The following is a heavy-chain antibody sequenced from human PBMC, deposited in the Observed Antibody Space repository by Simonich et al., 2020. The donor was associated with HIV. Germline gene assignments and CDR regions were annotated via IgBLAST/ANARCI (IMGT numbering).Heavy chain of an antibody. Sequence: EVQLVESGGVLVKPGGSLRLSCAASGFTFSSYSMNWVRQAPGKGREWFSSISSSSSYIYYADPVKCRFTISRDNAKNSLYLEMNSLRAEDTAVYYCARDGRKGSSTSCSDYWGQGTLVTVSS. CDR3: ARDGRKGSSTSCSDY. CDR1: GFTFSSYS. CDR2: ISSSSSYI. J-gene: IGHJ4*02. D-gene: IGHD2-2*01. V-gene: IGHV3-21*01.